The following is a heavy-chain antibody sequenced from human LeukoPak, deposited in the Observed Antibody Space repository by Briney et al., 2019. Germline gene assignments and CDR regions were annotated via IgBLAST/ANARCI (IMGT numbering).Heavy chain of an antibody. CDR2: INHSGST. CDR3: ARRGKRYSSGWYGY. J-gene: IGHJ4*02. V-gene: IGHV4-39*07. Sequence: SETLSLTCTVSGGSISSGSYYWSWIRQPPGKGLEWIGEINHSGSTNYNPSLKSRVTISVDTSKNQFSLKLSSVTAADTAVYYCARRGKRYSSGWYGYWGQGTLVTVSS. CDR1: GGSISSGSYY. D-gene: IGHD6-19*01.